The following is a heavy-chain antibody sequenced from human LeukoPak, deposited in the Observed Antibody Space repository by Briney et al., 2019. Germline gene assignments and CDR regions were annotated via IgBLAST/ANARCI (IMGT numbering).Heavy chain of an antibody. CDR1: GFTFTNFA. V-gene: IGHV3-30*04. CDR2: IAFDGSEK. Sequence: PGGSLRLSCVASGFTFTNFALHWVRQAPGKGLEWVALIAFDGSEKYYADSVKGRFTISRDNSKNTLYLQMNSLRAEDTAVYYCAKDHTYGDYTYYYMDVWGKGTTVTISS. CDR3: AKDHTYGDYTYYYMDV. J-gene: IGHJ6*03. D-gene: IGHD4-17*01.